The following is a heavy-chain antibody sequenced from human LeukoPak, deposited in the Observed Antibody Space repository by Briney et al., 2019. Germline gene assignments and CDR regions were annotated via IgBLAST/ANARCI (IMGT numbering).Heavy chain of an antibody. Sequence: GGSLRLSCAASGFTFSSYSMNWVRQAPGKGLEWVSSISSSSGYIYYADSVKGRFTISRDNAKNSLYLQMNSLRAEDTAVYYCARDLTFDIWGQGTMVTVSS. J-gene: IGHJ3*02. CDR2: ISSSSGYI. V-gene: IGHV3-21*01. CDR3: ARDLTFDI. CDR1: GFTFSSYS.